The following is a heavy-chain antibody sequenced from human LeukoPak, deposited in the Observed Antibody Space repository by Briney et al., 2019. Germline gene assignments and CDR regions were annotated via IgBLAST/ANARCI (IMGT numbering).Heavy chain of an antibody. CDR3: ARDSIAATGGGECYFDY. J-gene: IGHJ4*02. CDR1: GLTVSSNS. Sequence: GGSLRLSCAASGLTVSSNSMSWVRQAPGKGLEWVSIIYSGGDTYYADSVKGRFTISRDNSKNTLYLQMNSLRAEDTAVYYCARDSIAATGGGECYFDYWGQGTLVTVSS. CDR2: IYSGGDT. V-gene: IGHV3-66*01. D-gene: IGHD6-13*01.